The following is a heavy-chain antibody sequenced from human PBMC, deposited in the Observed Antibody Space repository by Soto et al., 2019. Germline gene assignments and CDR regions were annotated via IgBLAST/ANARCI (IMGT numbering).Heavy chain of an antibody. Sequence: ASVKVSCKASGGTFGSYAISWVRQAPGQGLEWMGGIIPIFGTANYAQKFQGRVTITADESTSTTYMELSSLRSEDTAVYYCARETGYSYGFPFDYWGQGTLVTVSS. CDR2: IIPIFGTA. CDR3: ARETGYSYGFPFDY. CDR1: GGTFGSYA. D-gene: IGHD5-18*01. J-gene: IGHJ4*02. V-gene: IGHV1-69*13.